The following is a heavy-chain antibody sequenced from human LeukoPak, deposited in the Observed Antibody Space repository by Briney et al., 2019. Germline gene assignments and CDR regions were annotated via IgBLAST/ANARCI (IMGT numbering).Heavy chain of an antibody. D-gene: IGHD4-17*01. J-gene: IGHJ4*02. CDR1: GYSISSGYY. CDR2: IYHSGST. V-gene: IGHV4-38-2*02. Sequence: SETLSLTCTVSGYSISSGYYWGWVRQPPGKGLEWIGSIYHSGSTYYNPSLKSRVTISVDTSKNQFSLKLSSVTAADTAVYYCARVEPGDYGDYAYYFDYWGQGTLVTVSS. CDR3: ARVEPGDYGDYAYYFDY.